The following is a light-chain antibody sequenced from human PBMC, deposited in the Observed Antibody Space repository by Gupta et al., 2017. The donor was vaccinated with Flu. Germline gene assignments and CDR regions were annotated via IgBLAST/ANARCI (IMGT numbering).Light chain of an antibody. CDR2: GAS. CDR1: QSVSSSY. V-gene: IGKV3-20*01. CDR3: QHHGI. J-gene: IGKJ2*01. Sequence: EIVLTQSPGTLSLSPGERATLSCRASQSVSSSYLAWYQQKPGQAPRLLIYGASSRATGIPDRFSGSGSGTDFTRPRSRMEAEDFEGDDGQHHGIFGQGTKVEIK.